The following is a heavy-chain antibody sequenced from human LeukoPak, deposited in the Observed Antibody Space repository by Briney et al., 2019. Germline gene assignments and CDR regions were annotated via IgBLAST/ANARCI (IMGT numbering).Heavy chain of an antibody. V-gene: IGHV3-23*01. CDR2: ISGSGGST. CDR3: AKVNSAYDFWSGYYTSVSGWFDP. D-gene: IGHD3-3*01. J-gene: IGHJ5*02. Sequence: PGGSLRLSCAASGFTFSSYAMSWVRQAPGKGQEWVSAISGSGGSTYYADSVKGRFTISRDNSENTLYLQMNSLRAEDTAVYYCAKVNSAYDFWSGYYTSVSGWFDPWGQGTLVTVSS. CDR1: GFTFSSYA.